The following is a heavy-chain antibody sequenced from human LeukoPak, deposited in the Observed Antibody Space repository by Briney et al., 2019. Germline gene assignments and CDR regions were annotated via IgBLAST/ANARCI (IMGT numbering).Heavy chain of an antibody. Sequence: GESLKISCKGSGNRFTSYWIGWVRQMPGKGLEWMGIIYFGDSHTRYSPSFQGQVTISADKSISTAYLQWSSLKASDTAMYYCARLWGPEKNYYYMDVWGKGTTVTVSS. CDR1: GNRFTSYW. V-gene: IGHV5-51*01. CDR2: IYFGDSHT. J-gene: IGHJ6*03. D-gene: IGHD7-27*01. CDR3: ARLWGPEKNYYYMDV.